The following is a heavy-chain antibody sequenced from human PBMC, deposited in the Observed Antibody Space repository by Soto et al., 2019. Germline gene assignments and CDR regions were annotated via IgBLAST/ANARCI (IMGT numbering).Heavy chain of an antibody. V-gene: IGHV5-51*01. J-gene: IGHJ6*02. CDR3: ARAPPDSSSSYYYYGMDV. CDR1: GYSFTSYW. Sequence: PGESLKISCKGSGYSFTSYWIGWVRQMPGKGLEWMGIIYPGDSDTRYSPSFQGQVTISADKSISTAYLQWSSLKASDTAMYYCARAPPDSSSSYYYYGMDVWGQGTTVTVSS. D-gene: IGHD6-6*01. CDR2: IYPGDSDT.